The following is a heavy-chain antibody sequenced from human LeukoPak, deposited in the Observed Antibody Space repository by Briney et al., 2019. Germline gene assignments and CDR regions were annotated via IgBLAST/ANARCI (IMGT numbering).Heavy chain of an antibody. J-gene: IGHJ5*02. CDR1: GYTFTGYY. Sequence: ASVKVSCTASGYTFTGYYMHWVRQAPGQGLEWMGWINPNSGGTNYAQKFQGRVTMTRDTPISTAYMELSRLRSDDTAVYYCARDRGTTVTTYWFDPWGQGTLVTVSS. D-gene: IGHD4-17*01. CDR3: ARDRGTTVTTYWFDP. CDR2: INPNSGGT. V-gene: IGHV1-2*02.